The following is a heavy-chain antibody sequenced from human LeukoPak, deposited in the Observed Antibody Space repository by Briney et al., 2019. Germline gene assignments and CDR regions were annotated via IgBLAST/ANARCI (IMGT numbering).Heavy chain of an antibody. Sequence: PSETLSLTCTVSGGSISSGSYYWSWIRQPAGKGLEWIGRIYTSGSTNYNPSLKSRVTISVDTSKNQFSLKLSSVTAADTAVYYCARASKLPPSGYYYMDVWGKGTTVTVS. J-gene: IGHJ6*03. V-gene: IGHV4-61*02. D-gene: IGHD1-7*01. CDR3: ARASKLPPSGYYYMDV. CDR1: GGSISSGSYY. CDR2: IYTSGST.